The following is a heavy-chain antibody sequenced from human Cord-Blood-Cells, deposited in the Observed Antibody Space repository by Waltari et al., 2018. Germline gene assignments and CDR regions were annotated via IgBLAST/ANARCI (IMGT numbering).Heavy chain of an antibody. Sequence: QVQLQESGPGLVKPSETLSLTCTVSGGSISSYYWSWIRQPPGKGLEWIGYIYYSGSTNYHPSLKSRVTISVDTSKNQFFLKLSSVTAADTAVDYCARVKCSGGSCYSAFDIWGQGTMVTVSS. CDR1: GGSISSYY. V-gene: IGHV4-59*01. D-gene: IGHD2-15*01. J-gene: IGHJ3*02. CDR3: ARVKCSGGSCYSAFDI. CDR2: IYYSGST.